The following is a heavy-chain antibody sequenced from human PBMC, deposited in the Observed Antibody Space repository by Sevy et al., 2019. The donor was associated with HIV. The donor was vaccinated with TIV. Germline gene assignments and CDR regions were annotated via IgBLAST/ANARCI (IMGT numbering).Heavy chain of an antibody. CDR1: GYTFTRYY. CDR3: ARVESCGGDCYHSDY. D-gene: IGHD2-21*02. CDR2: INPSGGGT. V-gene: IGHV1-46*01. J-gene: IGHJ4*02. Sequence: ASVKVSCKASGYTFTRYYIHWVRQVPGQGLECMGIINPSGGGTNYVQKFQGRVTFTRDTSTSTVYMELSSLRSEDTAVYYCARVESCGGDCYHSDYWGQGTQVTVSS.